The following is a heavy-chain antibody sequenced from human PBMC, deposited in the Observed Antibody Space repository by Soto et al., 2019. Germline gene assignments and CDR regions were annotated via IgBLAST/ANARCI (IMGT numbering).Heavy chain of an antibody. J-gene: IGHJ6*03. CDR2: SIPIQGRA. Sequence: QVQLVQSGAEVRKPGSSVKVSCEASGGSFISYIFTWVRQAPGQGLEWMGRSIPIQGRADYALKFQDRVTSTAYRSTQTVYMELRSLRPEDTALYYCAKSLVFVDHAYMDVWGKGTTVTVSS. D-gene: IGHD2-21*01. V-gene: IGHV1-69*02. CDR3: AKSLVFVDHAYMDV. CDR1: GGSFISYI.